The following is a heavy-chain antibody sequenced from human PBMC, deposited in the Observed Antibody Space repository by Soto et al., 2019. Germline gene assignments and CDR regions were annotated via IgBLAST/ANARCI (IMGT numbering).Heavy chain of an antibody. V-gene: IGHV1-58*01. D-gene: IGHD4-17*01. CDR1: GFTFSSSI. CDR2: IVVGSGHT. CDR3: AAPDFGDYWYFDL. Sequence: QMQLVQSGPEVKKPGNSVKVSCKASGFTFSSSIVQWVRQARGQRLEWIGWIVVGSGHTNYEQKFQERVTITRDMSTSTAYMELSSLRSEDTAVYYCAAPDFGDYWYFDLWGRGTLVTVSS. J-gene: IGHJ2*01.